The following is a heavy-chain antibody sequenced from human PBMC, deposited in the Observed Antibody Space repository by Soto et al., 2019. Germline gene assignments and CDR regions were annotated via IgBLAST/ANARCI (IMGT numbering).Heavy chain of an antibody. J-gene: IGHJ4*02. Sequence: SETLSLTCTVSGGSISSGGYYWSWIRQHPGKGLEWIGHIYYSGSTYYNPSLKSRVTISVDTSKNQFSLKLSSVTAADTAVYYCARYFSYSYGRHFDYWGQGTLVTVSS. D-gene: IGHD5-18*01. CDR1: GGSISSGGYY. CDR2: IYYSGST. V-gene: IGHV4-31*03. CDR3: ARYFSYSYGRHFDY.